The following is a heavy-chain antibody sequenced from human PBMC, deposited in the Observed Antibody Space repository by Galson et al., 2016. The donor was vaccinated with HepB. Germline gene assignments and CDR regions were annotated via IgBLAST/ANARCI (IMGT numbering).Heavy chain of an antibody. CDR2: ISSNGVST. CDR3: ARGRYSNSSADFYYYYMDV. D-gene: IGHD1-26*01. V-gene: IGHV3-64*01. J-gene: IGHJ6*03. CDR1: GFTFSKYA. Sequence: SLRLSCAASGFTFSKYAMYWVRQAPGKGLEYVSAISSNGVSTYYANSVKGRFTISRDNSKSTLYLQVNSLRAEDMALYYCARGRYSNSSADFYYYYMDVWGKVTTVTVSS.